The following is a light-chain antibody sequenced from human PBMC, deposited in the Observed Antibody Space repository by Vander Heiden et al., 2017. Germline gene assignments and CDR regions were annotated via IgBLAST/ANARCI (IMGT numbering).Light chain of an antibody. CDR2: QNH. J-gene: IGLJ3*02. Sequence: QSVVTQSPSASGTPGQRVTISCSGTNSNIGRNYVLWYQQLPGAAPTLLIYQNHQRPSGGPDRFSASKSGTSASLAISGLRSEDEADYYCATWDDSLVAWVFGGGTKLTVL. V-gene: IGLV1-47*01. CDR3: ATWDDSLVAWV. CDR1: NSNIGRNY.